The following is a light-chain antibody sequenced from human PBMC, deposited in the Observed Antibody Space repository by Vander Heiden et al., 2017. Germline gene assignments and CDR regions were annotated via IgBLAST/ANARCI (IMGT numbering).Light chain of an antibody. CDR1: SSDVGSYIR. Sequence: QSALTQPPSVSGSPGQSVTISCTGTSSDVGSYIRVAWYQQPPGTAPKLLIYEVSNRPSGLPDRFSGSKSGNTASLTISGLQAVDEADYYCSSFTGSSTPIVFGTGTRVTVL. J-gene: IGLJ1*01. CDR3: SSFTGSSTPIV. V-gene: IGLV2-18*02. CDR2: EVS.